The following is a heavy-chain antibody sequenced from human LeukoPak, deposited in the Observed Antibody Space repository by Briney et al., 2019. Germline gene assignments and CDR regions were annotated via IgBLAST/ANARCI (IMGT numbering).Heavy chain of an antibody. CDR1: GYTFTSYG. J-gene: IGHJ4*02. V-gene: IGHV1-18*01. Sequence: ASVKVSCKXSGYTFTSYGISWVRQAPGQGLEWMGWISAYNGNTNYAQKLQGRVTMTTDTSTSTAYMELRSLRSDDTAVYYCARDFSIAVADHYFDYWGQGTLVTVSS. CDR2: ISAYNGNT. CDR3: ARDFSIAVADHYFDY. D-gene: IGHD6-19*01.